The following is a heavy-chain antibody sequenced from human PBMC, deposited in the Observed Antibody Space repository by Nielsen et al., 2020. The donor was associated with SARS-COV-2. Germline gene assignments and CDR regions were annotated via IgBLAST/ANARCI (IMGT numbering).Heavy chain of an antibody. CDR1: GYTFTSYY. J-gene: IGHJ4*02. CDR3: ARDIIIGVGATIHYRFDY. D-gene: IGHD1-26*01. Sequence: ASVKVSCKASGYTFTSYYMHWVRQAPGQGLEWMGIINPSGGSTSYAQKFQGRVTMTRDTSTSTVYMELSSLRSKDTAVYYCARDIIIGVGATIHYRFDYWGQGTLVTVSS. CDR2: INPSGGST. V-gene: IGHV1-46*01.